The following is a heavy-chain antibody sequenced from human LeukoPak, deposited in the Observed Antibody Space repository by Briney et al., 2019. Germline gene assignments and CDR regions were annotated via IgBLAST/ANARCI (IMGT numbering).Heavy chain of an antibody. V-gene: IGHV4-59*11. CDR2: IYYSGST. Sequence: SETLSLTCTVSGGSISSHCWSWIRQPPGKGLEWIGYIYYSGSTNYNPSLKSRVTISVDTSKNQFSLKLSSVTAADTAVYYCAREGKYSSSFDYWGQGTLVTVSS. J-gene: IGHJ4*02. CDR1: GGSISSHC. D-gene: IGHD6-6*01. CDR3: AREGKYSSSFDY.